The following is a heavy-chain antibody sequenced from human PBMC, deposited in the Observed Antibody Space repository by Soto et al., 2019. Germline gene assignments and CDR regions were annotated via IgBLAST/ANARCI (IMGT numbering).Heavy chain of an antibody. D-gene: IGHD3-10*01. CDR1: XXXXXXXX. V-gene: IGHV1-8*01. CDR3: ARGSMWFGGYGMDV. J-gene: IGHJ6*02. Sequence: QVQLVQSGAEVKKPGASVKVSCKXXXXXXXXXXXXXXXXXTGQGPEWMGWMNPNSGHTVYAQKFQGRVTXXXXXXXXTXXXXXXXXXXEXTXVYYCARGSMWFGGYGMDVWGQGTTVTVSS. CDR2: MNPNSGHT.